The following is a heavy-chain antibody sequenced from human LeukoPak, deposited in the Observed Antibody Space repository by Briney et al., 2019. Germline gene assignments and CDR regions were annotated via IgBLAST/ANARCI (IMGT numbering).Heavy chain of an antibody. V-gene: IGHV1-18*01. Sequence: GASVKVSCRASGYTFTSYGISWVRQAPGQGLEWMGWISAYNGNTNYAQKLQGRVSMTTDTSTSTAYMELRSLRSDDTAVYYCARVAGVTTVNRFDPWGQGTLVTVSS. CDR2: ISAYNGNT. CDR3: ARVAGVTTVNRFDP. CDR1: GYTFTSYG. J-gene: IGHJ5*02. D-gene: IGHD4-17*01.